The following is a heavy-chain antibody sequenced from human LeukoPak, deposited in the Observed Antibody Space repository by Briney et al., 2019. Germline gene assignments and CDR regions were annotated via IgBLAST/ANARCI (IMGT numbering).Heavy chain of an antibody. D-gene: IGHD6-13*01. Sequence: GESLRISCKGSGYSFTSYWISWVRQMPGKGLEWMGRIDPSDSYTNYSPSFQGHVTISADKSISTAYLQWSSLKASDTAMYYCARHDPGAGYSSSWYGYYFDYWGQGTQVTVSS. V-gene: IGHV5-10-1*01. CDR1: GYSFTSYW. J-gene: IGHJ4*02. CDR2: IDPSDSYT. CDR3: ARHDPGAGYSSSWYGYYFDY.